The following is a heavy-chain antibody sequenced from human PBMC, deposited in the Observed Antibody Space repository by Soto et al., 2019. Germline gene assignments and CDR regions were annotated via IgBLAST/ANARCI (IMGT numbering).Heavy chain of an antibody. CDR1: GYTFTGYY. CDR2: INPNSGGT. Sequence: ASVKVSCKASGYTFTGYYMHWVRQAPGQGLEWMGWINPNSGGTNYAQKFQGWVTMTRDTSISTAYMELSRLRSDDTAMYYCARESPSPNSGYYYYGMDVWGQGTTVTVSS. J-gene: IGHJ6*02. D-gene: IGHD2-8*01. V-gene: IGHV1-2*04. CDR3: ARESPSPNSGYYYYGMDV.